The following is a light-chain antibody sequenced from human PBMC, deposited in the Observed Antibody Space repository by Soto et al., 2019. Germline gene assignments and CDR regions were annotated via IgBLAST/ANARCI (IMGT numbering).Light chain of an antibody. CDR3: QQYGRT. CDR1: QSVSSSY. V-gene: IGKV3-20*01. Sequence: EIVLTQSPGTLSLSPGERATLSCRASQSVSSSYLAWYQQKPGQAPSLLIYGASSRATGIPGRFSGSGSGTDFTLTISRLEPEDFAVYYCQQYGRTFGPGTKVDIK. CDR2: GAS. J-gene: IGKJ3*01.